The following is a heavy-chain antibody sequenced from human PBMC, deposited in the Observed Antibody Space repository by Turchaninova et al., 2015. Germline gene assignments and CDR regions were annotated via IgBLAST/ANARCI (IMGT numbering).Heavy chain of an antibody. CDR2: INHSGST. D-gene: IGHD5-18*01. Sequence: QVQLQQWGAGLLKPSETLSLTCAVYGGSFSGYYWSWIRQPQGKGLEWIGEINHSGSTNYNPSLKSRVTISADTSKNQFSLKLSSVTAADTAVYYCARVGLVDTAMFDFDYWGQGTLVTVSS. J-gene: IGHJ4*02. V-gene: IGHV4-34*01. CDR3: ARVGLVDTAMFDFDY. CDR1: GGSFSGYY.